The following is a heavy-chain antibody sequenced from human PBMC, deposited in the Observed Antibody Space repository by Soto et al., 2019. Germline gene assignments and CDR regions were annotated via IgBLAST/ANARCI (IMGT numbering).Heavy chain of an antibody. V-gene: IGHV4-30-4*01. CDR1: GGSISSGDYY. CDR3: ARDRGLYLGRNWFDP. CDR2: IYYSGST. Sequence: SETLSLTCTVSGGSISSGDYYWSWIRQPPGKGLEWIGYIYYSGSTYYNPSLKSRVTISVDTSKNQFSLKLSSVTAADTAVYYCARDRGLYLGRNWFDPWGQGTLVTVSS. J-gene: IGHJ5*02. D-gene: IGHD3-16*01.